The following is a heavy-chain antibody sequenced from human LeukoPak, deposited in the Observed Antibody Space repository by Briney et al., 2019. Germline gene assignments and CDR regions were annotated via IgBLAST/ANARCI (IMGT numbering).Heavy chain of an antibody. D-gene: IGHD3-22*01. V-gene: IGHV3-23*01. CDR1: GCTFSSYA. J-gene: IGHJ1*01. CDR3: AKGHYYDSSGYPEYFQH. Sequence: GGSLRLSCAASGCTFSSYAMSWVRQAPGKGLEWVSAISGSGGSTYYADSVKGRFTISRDNYKNTLYLQMNSLRAEDTAVYCCAKGHYYDSSGYPEYFQHWGQGTLVTVSS. CDR2: ISGSGGST.